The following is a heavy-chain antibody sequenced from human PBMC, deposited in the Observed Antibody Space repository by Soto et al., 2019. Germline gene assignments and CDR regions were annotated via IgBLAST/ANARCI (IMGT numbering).Heavy chain of an antibody. V-gene: IGHV3-33*01. CDR2: IWYDGSNK. CDR3: ARDTTDSGSYYAY. D-gene: IGHD1-26*01. CDR1: GFTFSSYG. J-gene: IGHJ4*02. Sequence: GSLRLSCAASGFTFSSYGMHWVRQAPGKGLEWVAVIWYDGSNKYYADSVKGRFTISRDNSKNTLYLQMNSLRAEDTAVYYCARDTTDSGSYYAYWGQGTLVTDSA.